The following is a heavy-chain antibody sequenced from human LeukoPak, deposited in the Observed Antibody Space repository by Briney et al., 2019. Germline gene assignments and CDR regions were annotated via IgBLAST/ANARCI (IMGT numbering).Heavy chain of an antibody. V-gene: IGHV3-74*01. CDR1: GFAFSTYW. CDR3: ARSPNCGGDCS. J-gene: IGHJ5*02. Sequence: GGSLRLSCAASGFAFSTYWMHWVRQAPGKGLVWVSRIDSDGTRATYADSVKGRFTISRDNAKNTLYLQMNSLRVEDTAVYYCARSPNCGGDCSWGQGTLVTVSS. CDR2: IDSDGTRA. D-gene: IGHD2-21*02.